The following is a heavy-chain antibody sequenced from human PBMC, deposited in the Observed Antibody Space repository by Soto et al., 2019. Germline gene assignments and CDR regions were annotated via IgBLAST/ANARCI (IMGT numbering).Heavy chain of an antibody. CDR1: GFTVSSCA. CDR3: TRWYDAEV. J-gene: IGHJ6*02. V-gene: IGHV3-7*03. Sequence: QTGGSLRLSCVASGFTVSSCAMTWVRQAPGKGLEWVANIKQDGSETNYVDSVKGRFTISRDNAKNSLYLEMNNLRVEDTAIYYCTRWYDAEVWGQGTTVTVSS. D-gene: IGHD3-3*01. CDR2: IKQDGSET.